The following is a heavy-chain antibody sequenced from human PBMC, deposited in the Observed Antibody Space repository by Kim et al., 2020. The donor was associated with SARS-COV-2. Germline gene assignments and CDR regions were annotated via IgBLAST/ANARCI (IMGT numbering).Heavy chain of an antibody. V-gene: IGHV3-33*01. Sequence: GGSLRLSCAASGFTFSSYGMHWVRQAPGKGLEWVAVIWYDGSNKYYADSVKGRFTISRDNSKNTLYLQMNSLRAEDTAVYYCARCQDSSGWYSAEYFQHWGQGTLVTVSS. CDR3: ARCQDSSGWYSAEYFQH. D-gene: IGHD6-19*01. J-gene: IGHJ1*01. CDR1: GFTFSSYG. CDR2: IWYDGSNK.